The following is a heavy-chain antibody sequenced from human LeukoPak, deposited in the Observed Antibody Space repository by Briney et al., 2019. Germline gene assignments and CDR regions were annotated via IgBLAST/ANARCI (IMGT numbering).Heavy chain of an antibody. Sequence: SETLSLTCTVSGGSISSYYWSWIRQPAGKGLEWIGRIYTSGSTNYNPSLKSRVTMSVDTSKNQFSLKLSSVTAADTAVYYCARDGVSAAGTNYYGVDVWGQGTTVTVSS. J-gene: IGHJ6*02. CDR3: ARDGVSAAGTNYYGVDV. CDR2: IYTSGST. D-gene: IGHD6-13*01. V-gene: IGHV4-4*07. CDR1: GGSISSYY.